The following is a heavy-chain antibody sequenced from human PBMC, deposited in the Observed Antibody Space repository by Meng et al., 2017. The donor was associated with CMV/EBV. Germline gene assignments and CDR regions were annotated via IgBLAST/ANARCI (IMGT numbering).Heavy chain of an antibody. CDR2: IRYDGSNK. D-gene: IGHD6-19*01. V-gene: IGHV3-30*02. CDR3: AKLLVVAGTVGRTKGAYRDY. J-gene: IGHJ4*02. Sequence: GESLKISCAASGFTFSSYGMHWARQAPGKGLEWVAFIRYDGSNKYYADSVKGRFTISRDNSKNTLYLQMNSLRAEDTAVYYCAKLLVVAGTVGRTKGAYRDYWGQGTLVTVSS. CDR1: GFTFSSYG.